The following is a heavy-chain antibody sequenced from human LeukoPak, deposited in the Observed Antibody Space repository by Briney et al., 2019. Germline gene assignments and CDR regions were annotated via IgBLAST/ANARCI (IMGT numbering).Heavy chain of an antibody. J-gene: IGHJ6*03. CDR2: IYHSGST. D-gene: IGHD3-22*01. V-gene: IGHV4-38-2*01. CDR3: ARGQGHYYDSSGYYYYYMDV. CDR1: GYSISSGYY. Sequence: SETLSLTCAVSGYSISSGYYWGWIRQPPGKGLEWIGSIYHSGSTYYNPSLKSRVTISVDTSKNQFSLKLSSVTAADTAVYYCARGQGHYYDSSGYYYYYMDVWGKGTKVTVSS.